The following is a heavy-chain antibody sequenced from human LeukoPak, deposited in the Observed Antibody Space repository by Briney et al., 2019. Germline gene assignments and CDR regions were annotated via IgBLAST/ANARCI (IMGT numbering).Heavy chain of an antibody. Sequence: PGGSLRLSCAASGFTFSRYWKHWVRQGPGKGLVWVSRINSDGSSTSYADSVKGRFTISRDNAKNTLYLQMHSLRAEDTAVYYCARGISPVAFDIWGQGTMVTVSS. D-gene: IGHD3-10*01. CDR2: INSDGSST. V-gene: IGHV3-74*01. CDR3: ARGISPVAFDI. J-gene: IGHJ3*02. CDR1: GFTFSRYW.